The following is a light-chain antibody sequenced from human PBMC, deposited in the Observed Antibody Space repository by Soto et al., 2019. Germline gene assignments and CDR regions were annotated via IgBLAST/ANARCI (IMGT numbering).Light chain of an antibody. J-gene: IGKJ1*01. V-gene: IGKV1-12*01. CDR1: QDVSTW. Sequence: DIQMTQSPSSVSASVGDRVTIACRASQDVSTWVAWYQRRPGKAPKLLMYATSTLQSGVPSRFSGSGSGTEFTLTITSLQPDDFATYYCQQYNTFWTFGQGTKVDIK. CDR3: QQYNTFWT. CDR2: ATS.